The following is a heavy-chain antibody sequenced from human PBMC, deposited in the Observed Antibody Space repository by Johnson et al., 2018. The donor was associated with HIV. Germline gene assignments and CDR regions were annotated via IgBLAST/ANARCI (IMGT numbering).Heavy chain of an antibody. D-gene: IGHD6-19*01. CDR3: AKEWGYSSGWYAFDI. CDR1: GFTFDDYA. CDR2: ISWNSGSI. Sequence: VQLVESGGGLVQPGRSLRLSCAASGFTFDDYAMHWVRQAPGKGLEWVSGISWNSGSIGYADSVKGRFTISRDNAKNSLYLQMNSLRAEDTALYYCAKEWGYSSGWYAFDIWGQGTRVTVSS. V-gene: IGHV3-9*01. J-gene: IGHJ3*02.